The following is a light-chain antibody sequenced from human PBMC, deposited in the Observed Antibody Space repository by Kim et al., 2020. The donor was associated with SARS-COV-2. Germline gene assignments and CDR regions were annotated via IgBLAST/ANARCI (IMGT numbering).Light chain of an antibody. Sequence: SYELTQPPSVSVSPGQTASITCSGYKLGDKYVSWYQQKPGQSPVVVIYQDNQRPSGIPERFSGSNSGNTATLTISGTQAMDEADYYCQAWDSSAYVFGTGTQVTVL. CDR1: KLGDKY. V-gene: IGLV3-1*01. J-gene: IGLJ1*01. CDR3: QAWDSSAYV. CDR2: QDN.